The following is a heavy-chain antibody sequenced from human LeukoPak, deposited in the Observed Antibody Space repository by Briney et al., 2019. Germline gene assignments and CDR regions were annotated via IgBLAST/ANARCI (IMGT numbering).Heavy chain of an antibody. V-gene: IGHV3-48*04. CDR2: ISSSSSTI. J-gene: IGHJ6*04. CDR1: GFTFSSYS. D-gene: IGHD3-10*02. Sequence: PGGSLRLSCAASGFTFSSYSMNWVRQAPGKGLEWVSYISSSSSTIYYADSVKGRVTISRDNAKSPLYLQMNSLRAEDTAVYYCAELGITMIGGVWGKGTTVTISS. CDR3: AELGITMIGGV.